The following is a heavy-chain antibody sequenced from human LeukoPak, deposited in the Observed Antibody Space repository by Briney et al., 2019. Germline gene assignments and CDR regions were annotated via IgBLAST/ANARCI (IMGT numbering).Heavy chain of an antibody. CDR3: AKEEHYDILTGYAY. V-gene: IGHV3-23*01. CDR2: ISGSGGST. CDR1: GFTFSIYA. J-gene: IGHJ4*02. Sequence: GGSLRLSCAASGFTFSIYAMSWVRQAPGKGLEWVSAISGSGGSTYYADSVKGRFTISRDNSKNTLYLQMNSLRAEDTAVYYCAKEEHYDILTGYAYWGQGTLVTVSS. D-gene: IGHD3-9*01.